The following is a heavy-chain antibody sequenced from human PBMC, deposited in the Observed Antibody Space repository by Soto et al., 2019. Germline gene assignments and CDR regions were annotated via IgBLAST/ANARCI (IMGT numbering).Heavy chain of an antibody. D-gene: IGHD3-10*01. Sequence: SETLSLTCTASGGSISSYYWSWIRQPPGKGLEWIGYIYYSGSTNYNPSLKSRVTISVDTSKNQFSLKLSSVTAADTAVYYCARGYYGSGSYYNDHYYYYMDVWGKGTTVTVSS. CDR2: IYYSGST. V-gene: IGHV4-59*01. J-gene: IGHJ6*03. CDR3: ARGYYGSGSYYNDHYYYYMDV. CDR1: GGSISSYY.